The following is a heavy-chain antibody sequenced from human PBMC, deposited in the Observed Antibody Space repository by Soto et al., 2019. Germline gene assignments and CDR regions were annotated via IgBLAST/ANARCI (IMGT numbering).Heavy chain of an antibody. Sequence: QVQLQESGPGLVKPSQTLSLTCSVSGDSIRGGGHYWNWIRQFPGKGLEWIGYVYHRGSTHYNPSLRGRLTISIDTSKNQFSLRLISVTAADTALYYCARDTGLAPTVWGYWGHGTQVTVSS. CDR3: ARDTGLAPTVWGY. CDR1: GDSIRGGGHY. D-gene: IGHD7-27*01. CDR2: VYHRGST. V-gene: IGHV4-31*03. J-gene: IGHJ4*03.